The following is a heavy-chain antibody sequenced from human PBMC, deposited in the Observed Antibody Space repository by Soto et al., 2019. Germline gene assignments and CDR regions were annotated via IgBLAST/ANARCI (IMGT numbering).Heavy chain of an antibody. CDR2: IVFGSGKT. CDR1: GFTFTSSA. V-gene: IGHV1-58*01. J-gene: IGHJ4*02. D-gene: IGHD4-17*01. Sequence: SVKVSCKASGFTFTSSAVQWVRQARGQRLEWIGWIVFGSGKTNYAQKFQERVTITREMSTSTAYMELSSLRSEETAVYYCAAVHNDYGHXWGQGTLLTVSX. CDR3: AAVHNDYGHX.